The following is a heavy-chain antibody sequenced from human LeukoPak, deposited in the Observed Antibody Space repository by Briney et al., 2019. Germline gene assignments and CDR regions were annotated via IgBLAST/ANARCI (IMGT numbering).Heavy chain of an antibody. CDR2: ILYDGSLE. CDR1: GFSFGTYA. D-gene: IGHD1-26*01. Sequence: PGKSLRLSCAASGFSFGTYAMHWVRQAPGKGLEWVALILYDGSLENTADSVRGRFIISRDNSKNTLFLQMNSLRIEDTAVYYCARGAILGGYNLIDDWGRGTLVTVSS. V-gene: IGHV3-30*04. CDR3: ARGAILGGYNLIDD. J-gene: IGHJ4*02.